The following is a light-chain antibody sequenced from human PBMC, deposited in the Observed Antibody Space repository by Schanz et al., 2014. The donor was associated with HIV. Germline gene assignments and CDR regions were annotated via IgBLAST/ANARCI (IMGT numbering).Light chain of an antibody. CDR1: QSISNW. CDR2: TAS. J-gene: IGKJ5*01. CDR3: LQQNTYPLT. V-gene: IGKV1-5*01. Sequence: DIHMTQSPSTLSASVGDRVTITCRASQSISNWLAWYQQKPGKAPKLLIHTASNLQSGVPSRFSGSGSGTDFTLTISSLQPEDFATYYCLQQNTYPLTFGQGTRLEVK.